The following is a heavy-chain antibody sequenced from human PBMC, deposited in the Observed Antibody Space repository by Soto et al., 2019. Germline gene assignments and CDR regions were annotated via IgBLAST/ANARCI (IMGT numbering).Heavy chain of an antibody. CDR1: GFTFSSYS. Sequence: LRLSCAASGFTFSSYSMNWVRQAPGKGLEWVSSISSSSSYIYYADSVKGRFTISRDNAKNSLYPQMNSLRAEDTAVYYCARDSLSPQVFDYWGQGTLVTVSS. CDR3: ARDSLSPQVFDY. J-gene: IGHJ4*02. CDR2: ISSSSSYI. V-gene: IGHV3-21*01.